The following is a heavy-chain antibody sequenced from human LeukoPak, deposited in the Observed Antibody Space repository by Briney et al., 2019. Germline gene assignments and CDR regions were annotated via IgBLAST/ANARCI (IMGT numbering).Heavy chain of an antibody. CDR3: ARDKKGYCSSTSCYEYYYYYMDV. J-gene: IGHJ6*03. D-gene: IGHD2-2*01. Sequence: GGSLRLSCAASGFTFRDYDMTWIRQAPGKGLEWVSYISSSDTTMYNADSVKGRFTISRDNAKNSLYLQMNSLRAEDTAVYYCARDKKGYCSSTSCYEYYYYYMDVWGKGTTVTVSS. CDR2: ISSSDTTM. V-gene: IGHV3-11*01. CDR1: GFTFRDYD.